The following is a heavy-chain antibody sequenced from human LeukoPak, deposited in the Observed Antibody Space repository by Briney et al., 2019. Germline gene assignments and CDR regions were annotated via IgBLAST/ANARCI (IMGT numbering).Heavy chain of an antibody. V-gene: IGHV4-59*08. J-gene: IGHJ4*02. CDR3: ARLLTVMYFDY. D-gene: IGHD4-17*01. CDR2: IYYTGST. Sequence: SETLSLTCTVSGGSISSYYWSWIRQSPGKGLEWIGYIYYTGSTSYNPSLKSRVTISVDTSKNQFSLKLSSVTAADTAVYYCARLLTVMYFDYWGQGTLLTVSS. CDR1: GGSISSYY.